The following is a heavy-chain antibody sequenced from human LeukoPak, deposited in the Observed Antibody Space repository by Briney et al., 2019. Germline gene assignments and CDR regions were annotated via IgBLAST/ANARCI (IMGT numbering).Heavy chain of an antibody. CDR2: IWYDGSNK. CDR3: ASGGYSYGYRFDY. CDR1: GFTFSSYG. V-gene: IGHV3-33*01. D-gene: IGHD5-18*01. Sequence: SGGSLRLSCAASGFTFSSYGMHWDRQAPGKGLEWVAVIWYDGSNKYYADSVKGRFTISRDNSKNTLYLQMNSLRAEDTAVYYCASGGYSYGYRFDYWGQGTLVTVSS. J-gene: IGHJ4*02.